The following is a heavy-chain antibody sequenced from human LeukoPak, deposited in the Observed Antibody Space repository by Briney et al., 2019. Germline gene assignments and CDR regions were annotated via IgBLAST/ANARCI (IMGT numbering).Heavy chain of an antibody. D-gene: IGHD3-10*01. CDR1: GFTFSSYW. CDR2: RRQDGSEK. J-gene: IGHJ6*03. V-gene: IGHV3-7*01. CDR3: ARDRVRGVARYYYYYYMDV. Sequence: GGSLRLSCAASGFTFSSYWMSWVRQAPGKGLEWVANRRQDGSEKYYVDSVKGRFTISRDNAKNSLYLQMNSLRAEDTAVYYCARDRVRGVARYYYYYYMDVWGKGTTVTVSS.